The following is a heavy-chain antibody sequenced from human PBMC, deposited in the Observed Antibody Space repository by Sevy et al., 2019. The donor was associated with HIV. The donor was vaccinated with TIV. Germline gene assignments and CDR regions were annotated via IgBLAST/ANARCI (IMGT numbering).Heavy chain of an antibody. D-gene: IGHD4-4*01. CDR3: ARAGDYSKHYYYYYMDV. CDR2: IIPIFGTA. J-gene: IGHJ6*03. Sequence: ASVKVSCKASGGTFSSYAISWVRQAPGQGLEWMGGIIPIFGTANYAQKFQGRVTITADESTSTAYMELSSLRSEDTAVYYCARAGDYSKHYYYYYMDVWGKGTTVTVSS. V-gene: IGHV1-69*13. CDR1: GGTFSSYA.